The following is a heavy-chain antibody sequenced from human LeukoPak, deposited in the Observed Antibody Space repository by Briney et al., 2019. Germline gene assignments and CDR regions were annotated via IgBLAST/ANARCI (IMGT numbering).Heavy chain of an antibody. D-gene: IGHD3-10*01. CDR1: GDSISNYY. J-gene: IGHJ5*02. V-gene: IGHV4-4*07. CDR2: IYPSGST. Sequence: SETLSLTCTVSGDSISNYYWSWIRQPAGKGLEWIGRIYPSGSTNYNPSLSSRVTMSVDTSKNQFSLKLSSVTAADTAMYYCARALGYFGSGGEAWGQGTLVTVSS. CDR3: ARALGYFGSGGEA.